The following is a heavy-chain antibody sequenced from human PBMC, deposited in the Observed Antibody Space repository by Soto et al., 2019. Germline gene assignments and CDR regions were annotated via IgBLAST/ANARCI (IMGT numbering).Heavy chain of an antibody. CDR3: ARATRGGAIKDKSFDY. CDR2: IIPIFGTA. Sequence: LVKVSCKASGGTFSSYAISWVRQAPGQGLEWMGGIIPIFGTANYAQKFQGRVTITADESTSTAYMELSSLRSEDTAVYYCARATRGGAIKDKSFDYWGQGTLVTVSS. V-gene: IGHV1-69*13. J-gene: IGHJ4*02. CDR1: GGTFSSYA. D-gene: IGHD3-10*01.